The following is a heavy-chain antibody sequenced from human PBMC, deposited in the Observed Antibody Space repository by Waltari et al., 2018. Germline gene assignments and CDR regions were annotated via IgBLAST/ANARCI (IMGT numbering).Heavy chain of an antibody. D-gene: IGHD4-4*01. CDR1: GGSISGGYD. CDR2: IYGSSGRT. Sequence: QVQLQESGPGLVKPSETLSLTCAVSGGSISGGYDWTWIRQPPGKGLEWIGYIYGSSGRTNYNPSLKNRVTISKDTSKNQFSLKLSSVTAADTAVYYCARLQYSNYFDYWGQGVLVTVSS. J-gene: IGHJ4*02. CDR3: ARLQYSNYFDY. V-gene: IGHV4-38-2*01.